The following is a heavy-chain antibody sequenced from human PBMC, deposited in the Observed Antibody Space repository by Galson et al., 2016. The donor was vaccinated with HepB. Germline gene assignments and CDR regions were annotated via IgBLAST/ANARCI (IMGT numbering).Heavy chain of an antibody. J-gene: IGHJ6*02. CDR1: GGRFSAYA. Sequence: SVKVSCRASGGRFSAYAMSWVRQAPGQGLEWMGDIIPVFGRTNYAQKFQGRVTITADESTRTVYMELSSLRSDDTAVYFCARAGRFLEWPRHSMDVWGQGTTVTVSS. V-gene: IGHV1-69*13. D-gene: IGHD3-3*01. CDR3: ARAGRFLEWPRHSMDV. CDR2: IIPVFGRT.